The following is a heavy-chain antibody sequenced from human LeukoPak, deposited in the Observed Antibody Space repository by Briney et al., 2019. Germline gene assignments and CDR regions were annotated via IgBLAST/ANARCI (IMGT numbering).Heavy chain of an antibody. Sequence: GGSLRLSCAASGFTFSSYSMNWVRQASGKGLEWVSYISSSSSTIYYADSVKGRFTISRDNAKNSLYLQMNSLRAEDTAVYYYARSSGFWSGYYDVWGKGTTVTVSS. V-gene: IGHV3-48*04. CDR2: ISSSSSTI. CDR3: ARSSGFWSGYYDV. J-gene: IGHJ6*04. CDR1: GFTFSSYS. D-gene: IGHD3-3*01.